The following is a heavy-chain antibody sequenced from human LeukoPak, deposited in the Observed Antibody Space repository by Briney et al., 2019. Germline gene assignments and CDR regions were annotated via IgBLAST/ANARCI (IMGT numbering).Heavy chain of an antibody. CDR3: ARIVATQYYYYMDV. J-gene: IGHJ6*03. Sequence: GGSLRLSCAASGFTFSSYWMSWVRQAPGKGLEWVANIKQDGSEKYYVDSVKGRFTISRDNAKNSLYLQMNSLRAEDTAVYYCARIVATQYYYYMDVWGKGTTVTVS. V-gene: IGHV3-7*01. D-gene: IGHD5-12*01. CDR1: GFTFSSYW. CDR2: IKQDGSEK.